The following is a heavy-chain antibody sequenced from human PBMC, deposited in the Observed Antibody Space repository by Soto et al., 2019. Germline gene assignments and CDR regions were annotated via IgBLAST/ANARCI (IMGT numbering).Heavy chain of an antibody. CDR3: ARSREQWLVDAFDI. J-gene: IGHJ3*02. CDR2: VNPTGTT. D-gene: IGHD6-19*01. CDR1: GGSFSAFY. Sequence: PSETLSLTCAVYGGSFSAFYWSWIRQPPGKELEWIGEVNPTGTTKYNPSLKSRVTMSLDTSEKQFSLNLNSMTAADTALYYCARSREQWLVDAFDIWGQGTMVTVSS. V-gene: IGHV4-34*01.